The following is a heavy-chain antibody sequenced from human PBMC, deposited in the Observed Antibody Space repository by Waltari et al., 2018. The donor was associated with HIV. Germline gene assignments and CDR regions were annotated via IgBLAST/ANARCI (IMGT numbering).Heavy chain of an antibody. CDR1: GDTFSSSA. V-gene: IGHV1-69*12. Sequence: QVQLVQSGAEVKKPGSSVKVSCKASGDTFSSSAIRWVRQAPGQGLEWMGGIIPVVGTTNYAQKFQGRVTITADESTSTAYMELSSLRSEDTAVYYCASPISPGGMYYYGMDVWGQGTTVTVSS. J-gene: IGHJ6*02. CDR2: IIPVVGTT. D-gene: IGHD3-16*01. CDR3: ASPISPGGMYYYGMDV.